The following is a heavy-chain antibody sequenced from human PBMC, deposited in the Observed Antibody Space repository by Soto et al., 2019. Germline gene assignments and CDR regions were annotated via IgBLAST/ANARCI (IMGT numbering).Heavy chain of an antibody. D-gene: IGHD3-3*01. Sequence: EVQLLESGGGLVQPGGSLRLSCAASGFTFSSYAMSWVRQAPGKGLEWVSAISGSGGSTYYADYVKGRFTISRDNSKNTLYLQMNSLRAEDTAVYYCAKVWYDFWSGYYTSENWFDPWGQGTLVTVSS. J-gene: IGHJ5*02. V-gene: IGHV3-23*01. CDR3: AKVWYDFWSGYYTSENWFDP. CDR1: GFTFSSYA. CDR2: ISGSGGST.